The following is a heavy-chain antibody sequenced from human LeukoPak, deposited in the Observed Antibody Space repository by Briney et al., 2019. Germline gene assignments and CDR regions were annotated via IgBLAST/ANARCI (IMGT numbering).Heavy chain of an antibody. Sequence: SETLSLTCTVSGASITSSYWSWIRQPPGKGLEWIGYIYYSGSTNSNPSLRSRVTISVDTSKNQFSLKLSSMTAADTAVYYCARATTAYCTGGICPNFDFWGQGTLVTVSS. D-gene: IGHD2-8*02. CDR1: GASITSSY. CDR3: ARATTAYCTGGICPNFDF. CDR2: IYYSGST. J-gene: IGHJ4*02. V-gene: IGHV4-59*01.